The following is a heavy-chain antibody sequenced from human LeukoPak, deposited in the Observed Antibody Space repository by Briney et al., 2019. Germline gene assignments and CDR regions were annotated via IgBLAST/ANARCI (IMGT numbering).Heavy chain of an antibody. CDR3: ARDEGVVVAAGEFFDY. V-gene: IGHV1-69*04. CDR1: GGTFITYA. J-gene: IGHJ4*02. CDR2: IIPILGIA. D-gene: IGHD2-15*01. Sequence: SVKVSCKASGGTFITYAISWVRQAPGQGLEWMGRIIPILGIANYAQKFQGRVTITADKSTSTAYMELSSLRSEDTAVYYCARDEGVVVAAGEFFDYWGQGTLVTVSS.